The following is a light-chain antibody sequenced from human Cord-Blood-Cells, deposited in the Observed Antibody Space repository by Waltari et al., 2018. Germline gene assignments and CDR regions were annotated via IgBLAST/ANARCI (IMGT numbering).Light chain of an antibody. J-gene: IGKJ4*01. CDR2: GAS. CDR1: QSVSSN. V-gene: IGKV3-15*01. CDR3: QQYINWPPLT. Sequence: EIVMTQSPATLSVSPGERATLSCRASQSVSSNLAWYQRKPGQAPRLLIYGASTRATGIPARFSGSGSGTEFTLTISSLQSEDFAVYYCQQYINWPPLTFGGGTKVEIK.